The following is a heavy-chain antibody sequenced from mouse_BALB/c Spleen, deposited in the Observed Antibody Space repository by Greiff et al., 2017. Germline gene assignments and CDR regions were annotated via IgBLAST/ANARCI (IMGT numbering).Heavy chain of an antibody. CDR2: INPSTGYT. Sequence: VQLQQSGAELAKPGASVKMSCKASGYTFTSYWMHWVKQRPGQGLEWIGYINPSTGYTEYNQKFKDKATLTADKSSSTAYMQLSSLTSEDSAVYYCARSLLRLRDYAMDYWGQGTSVTVSS. J-gene: IGHJ4*01. CDR3: ARSLLRLRDYAMDY. V-gene: IGHV1-7*01. D-gene: IGHD1-2*01. CDR1: GYTFTSYW.